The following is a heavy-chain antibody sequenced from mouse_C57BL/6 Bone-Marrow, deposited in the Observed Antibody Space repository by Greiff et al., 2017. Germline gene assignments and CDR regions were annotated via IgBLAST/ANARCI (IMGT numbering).Heavy chain of an antibody. CDR3: ARGHYYGSSFHYYAMDY. Sequence: EVQLVESGPGLVKPSQSLSLTCSVTGYSITSGYYWNWIRQFPGNKLEWMGYISYDGSNNYNPSLKNRISITRDTSKNQFFLKLNSVTTEDTATYYCARGHYYGSSFHYYAMDYWGQGTSVTVSS. CDR2: ISYDGSN. CDR1: GYSITSGYY. V-gene: IGHV3-6*01. J-gene: IGHJ4*01. D-gene: IGHD1-1*01.